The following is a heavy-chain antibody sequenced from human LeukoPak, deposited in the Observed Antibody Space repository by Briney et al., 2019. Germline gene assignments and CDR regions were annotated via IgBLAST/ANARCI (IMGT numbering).Heavy chain of an antibody. V-gene: IGHV1-18*01. CDR1: GYTFTSYG. CDR2: INTYSGNR. CDR3: ARDRAIGWGGMIEYYYYGMDV. D-gene: IGHD3-16*02. Sequence: ASVKVSCKASGYTFTSYGISRVRQAPGQGLEWMGWINTYSGNRDYAQKLQGRVTMTTDTSTSTAYMELRSLRSDDTAVYYCARDRAIGWGGMIEYYYYGMDVWGQGTTVTVSS. J-gene: IGHJ6*02.